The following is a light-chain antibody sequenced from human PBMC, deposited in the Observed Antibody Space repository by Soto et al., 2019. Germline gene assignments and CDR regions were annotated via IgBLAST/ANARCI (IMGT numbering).Light chain of an antibody. J-gene: IGKJ2*01. CDR2: AAS. Sequence: DIQMTQSPSSLSASIGDRVSITCRASQSIGNFLNWYQQKPGKAPKLLIYAASSLQSGVPSRFSGSGSGTDFTLTISSLQPEDFATYYCQQSYSTPYTFGQGTKLEIK. CDR3: QQSYSTPYT. CDR1: QSIGNF. V-gene: IGKV1-39*01.